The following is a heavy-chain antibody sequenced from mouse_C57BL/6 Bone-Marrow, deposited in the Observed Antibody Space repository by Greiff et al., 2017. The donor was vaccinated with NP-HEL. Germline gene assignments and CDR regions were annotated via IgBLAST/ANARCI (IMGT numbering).Heavy chain of an antibody. V-gene: IGHV5-2*01. CDR2: INSDGGST. CDR3: ARPGGYYVKKCGY. Sequence: EVHLVESGGGLVQPGESLKLSCESNEYEFTSHDMSWVRKTPGKRLELVAAINSDGGSTYYTYTMESRFIIARDNTKKTLYLQMSSLRSEDTALYYCARPGGYYVKKCGYWGQGTTLTVSS. D-gene: IGHD2-3*01. CDR1: EYEFTSHD. J-gene: IGHJ2*01.